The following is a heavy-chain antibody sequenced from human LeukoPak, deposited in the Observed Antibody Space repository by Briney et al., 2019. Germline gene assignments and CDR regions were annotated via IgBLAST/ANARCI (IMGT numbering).Heavy chain of an antibody. CDR1: GGSISSGGYY. CDR3: ARESRTHYYDSSGYQYFDY. D-gene: IGHD3-22*01. V-gene: IGHV4-31*03. Sequence: SETLSLTCTVSGGSISSGGYYWSWIRQHPGKGLEWIGYICYSGSTYYNPSLKSRVTISVDTSRNQSSLKLSSVTAADTAVYYCARESRTHYYDSSGYQYFDYWGQGTLVTVSS. CDR2: ICYSGST. J-gene: IGHJ4*02.